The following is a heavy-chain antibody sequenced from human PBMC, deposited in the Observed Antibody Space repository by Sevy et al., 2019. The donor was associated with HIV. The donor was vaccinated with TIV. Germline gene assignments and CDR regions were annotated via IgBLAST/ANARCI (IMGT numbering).Heavy chain of an antibody. V-gene: IGHV3-30-3*01. CDR1: GFPFSSYA. CDR3: ARGVIVDTALVTHFDH. J-gene: IGHJ4*02. D-gene: IGHD5-18*01. Sequence: GGSLRLSCAASGFPFSSYAMYWVRQAPGKGLEWVAVISYGGTSKYYADTVKGRFTISRDNSKNTLYLQMNSLRAEDTAVYYCARGVIVDTALVTHFDHWGQGTLVTVSS. CDR2: ISYGGTSK.